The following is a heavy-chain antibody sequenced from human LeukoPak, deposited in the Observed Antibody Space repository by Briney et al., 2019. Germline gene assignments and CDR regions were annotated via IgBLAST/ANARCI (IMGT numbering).Heavy chain of an antibody. CDR2: ISDSGGST. J-gene: IGHJ4*02. D-gene: IGHD4-17*01. V-gene: IGHV3-23*01. Sequence: PGGSLRLSCAASGFTFSSYAMNWVRQAPGKGLEWVSVISDSGGSTYYADSVKGWFTISRDNSKNTLYLQMNSLRAEDTAVYYCAKEKWDDYGDSRLDYWGQGTLVTVSS. CDR1: GFTFSSYA. CDR3: AKEKWDDYGDSRLDY.